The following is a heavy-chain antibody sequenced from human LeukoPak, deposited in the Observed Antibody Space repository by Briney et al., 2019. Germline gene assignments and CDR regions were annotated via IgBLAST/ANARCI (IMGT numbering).Heavy chain of an antibody. CDR2: VSGSGNTI. V-gene: IGHV3-48*04. CDR1: GFTFSSNS. Sequence: GGSLRLSCAASGFTFSSNSMNWVRQAPGKGLEWVSYVSGSGNTIYYADSVKGRFTISRDNAKNSLFLQMNSLRAEDTAVYFCARGTPVPAATPYYFDYWGQGTLVTVSS. D-gene: IGHD2-2*01. CDR3: ARGTPVPAATPYYFDY. J-gene: IGHJ4*02.